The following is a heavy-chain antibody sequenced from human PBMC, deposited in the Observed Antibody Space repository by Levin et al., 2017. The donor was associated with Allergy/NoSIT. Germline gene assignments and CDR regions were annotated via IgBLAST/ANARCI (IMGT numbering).Heavy chain of an antibody. J-gene: IGHJ6*02. CDR3: ARTYCSSTSCSTVYYYGMDV. CDR2: INSDGSST. Sequence: GGSLRLSCAASGFTFSSYWMHWVRQAPGKGLVWVSRINSDGSSTSYADSVKGRFTISRDNAKNTLYLQMNSLRAEDTAVYYCARTYCSSTSCSTVYYYGMDVWGQGTTVTVSS. D-gene: IGHD2-2*01. CDR1: GFTFSSYW. V-gene: IGHV3-74*01.